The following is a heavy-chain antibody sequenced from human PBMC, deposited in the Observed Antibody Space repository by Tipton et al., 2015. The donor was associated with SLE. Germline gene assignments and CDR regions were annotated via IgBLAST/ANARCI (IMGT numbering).Heavy chain of an antibody. D-gene: IGHD2-15*01. J-gene: IGHJ3*02. CDR1: GGSISSSSYY. CDR2: INHSGST. CDR3: ARSIVVVVAASDAFDI. V-gene: IGHV4-39*07. Sequence: TLSLTCTVSGGSISSSSYYWGWIRQPPGKGLEWIGEINHSGSTNYNPSLKSRVTISVDTSKNQFSLKLSSVTAADTAVYYCARSIVVVVAASDAFDIWGQGTMVTVSS.